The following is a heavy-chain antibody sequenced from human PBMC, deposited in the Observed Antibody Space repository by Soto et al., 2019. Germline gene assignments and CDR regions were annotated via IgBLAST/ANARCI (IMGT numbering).Heavy chain of an antibody. CDR2: ISSSSSTI. J-gene: IGHJ4*02. D-gene: IGHD6-13*01. CDR1: GFTFRSYS. Sequence: EVQLVESGGGLVQPGGSLRLSCAASGFTFRSYSMNWVRQAPGKGLEWVSYISSSSSTIYYADSVKGRFTISRDNAKNSLYLQMNSLRAEDTAVYYCARTYSNFDYWGQGTLVTVSS. CDR3: ARTYSNFDY. V-gene: IGHV3-48*01.